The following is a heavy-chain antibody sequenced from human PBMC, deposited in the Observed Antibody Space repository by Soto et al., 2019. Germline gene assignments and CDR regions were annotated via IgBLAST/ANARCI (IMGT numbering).Heavy chain of an antibody. CDR3: ARGGSVDAFDV. V-gene: IGHV3-66*01. Sequence: ESGGGLVQPGGSLRLSCAASGLSVSSKSMSWVRQPPGKGLEWVSVIYSGGNTYYSDSVKGRFTISRDNSKNTLSLQMNSLRAEDTAVYYCARGGSVDAFDVWGQGTLVTVSS. J-gene: IGHJ3*01. CDR2: IYSGGNT. D-gene: IGHD6-19*01. CDR1: GLSVSSKS.